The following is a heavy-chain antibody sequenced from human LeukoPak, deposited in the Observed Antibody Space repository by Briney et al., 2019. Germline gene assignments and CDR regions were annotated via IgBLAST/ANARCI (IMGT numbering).Heavy chain of an antibody. CDR3: ARGRLLLWFGELPSDAFDI. V-gene: IGHV4-39*07. CDR1: GGSISSSSYY. D-gene: IGHD3-10*01. J-gene: IGHJ3*02. Sequence: PSETLSLTCTVSGGSISSSSYYWGWIRQPPGKGLEWIGEINHSGSTNYNPSLKSRVTISVDTSKNQFSLKLSSVTAADTAVYYCARGRLLLWFGELPSDAFDIWGQGTMVTVSS. CDR2: INHSGST.